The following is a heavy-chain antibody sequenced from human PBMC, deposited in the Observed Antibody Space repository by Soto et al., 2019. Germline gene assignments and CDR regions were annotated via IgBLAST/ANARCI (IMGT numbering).Heavy chain of an antibody. V-gene: IGHV4-30-2*01. CDR2: IYHSGST. D-gene: IGHD2-15*01. CDR1: GGSITSGGYS. Sequence: QLQLQESGSGLVKPSQTLSLTCAVSGGSITSGGYSWSWIRQPPGKGLEWIANIYHSGSTYYNPSLKSRVPITLNRSNNQLYLALSSVTAADTAVYYWARVVVVPAMWGDDFDSWGQGTLVTVSS. CDR3: ARVVVVPAMWGDDFDS. J-gene: IGHJ4*02.